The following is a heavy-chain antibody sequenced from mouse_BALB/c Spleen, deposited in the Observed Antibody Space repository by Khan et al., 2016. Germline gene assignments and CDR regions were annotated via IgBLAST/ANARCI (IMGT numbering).Heavy chain of an antibody. CDR1: GFSLTSYG. J-gene: IGHJ3*01. Sequence: QVQLKESGPGLVAPSQSLSITCPVSGFSLTSYGVHWVRQPPGKGLEWLGVMWSGGSTNYNSALMSRLSITKDNSKSQVFLKVNSRQTDDTAMYYCARPYYGSAWFAYWGQGTLVTVSA. CDR2: MWSGGST. CDR3: ARPYYGSAWFAY. D-gene: IGHD1-1*01. V-gene: IGHV2-9*02.